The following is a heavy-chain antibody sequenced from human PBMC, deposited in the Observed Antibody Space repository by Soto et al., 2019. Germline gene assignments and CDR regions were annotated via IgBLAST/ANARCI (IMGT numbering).Heavy chain of an antibody. Sequence: TSETLSLTCTVSGGSVSSGHYHWSWIRQPPGKGLEWIGFMSYSGRTDYNPSLKSRATISVDTSNNQFSLKLSSVTAADTAVYYCARVGWGGDSWGQGTLVTVSS. CDR2: MSYSGRT. J-gene: IGHJ4*02. V-gene: IGHV4-61*01. D-gene: IGHD7-27*01. CDR1: GGSVSSGHYH. CDR3: ARVGWGGDS.